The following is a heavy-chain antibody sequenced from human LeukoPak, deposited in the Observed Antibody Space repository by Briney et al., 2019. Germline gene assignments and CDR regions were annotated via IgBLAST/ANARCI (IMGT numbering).Heavy chain of an antibody. D-gene: IGHD6-13*01. J-gene: IGHJ6*02. V-gene: IGHV1-18*01. CDR1: GHTFTIYG. Sequence: ASVNVSCTPSGHTFTIYGISWVRQAPGQGLGWMGWISTYNGNTNYAPKPQGRVTITTDTSASTAYMELRSMRSDDTAVYYCARENSNHFYYYYGMDVWGQGTTVTVSS. CDR3: ARENSNHFYYYYGMDV. CDR2: ISTYNGNT.